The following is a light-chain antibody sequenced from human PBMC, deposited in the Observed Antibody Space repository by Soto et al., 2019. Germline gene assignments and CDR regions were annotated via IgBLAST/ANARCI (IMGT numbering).Light chain of an antibody. CDR3: SSYTSSSTVV. J-gene: IGLJ2*01. Sequence: QSALTQPASVSGSPGQSITISCTGTSNDVGGYNYVSWYQQHPGKAPRLMIYDVGGRPSGVSHRFSGSKSGNTASLTISGLQAEDEADYYCSSYTSSSTVVFGGGTEVTVL. V-gene: IGLV2-14*01. CDR1: SNDVGGYNY. CDR2: DVG.